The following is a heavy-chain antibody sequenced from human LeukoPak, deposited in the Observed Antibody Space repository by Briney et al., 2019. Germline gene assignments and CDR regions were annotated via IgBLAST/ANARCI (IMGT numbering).Heavy chain of an antibody. V-gene: IGHV4-38-2*02. CDR1: RYSISDAYY. D-gene: IGHD3-3*01. J-gene: IGHJ6*03. CDR3: ARGGLWSSPGYYYMDV. CDR2: IYDSGST. Sequence: PSETLTLTCTASRYSISDAYYSGWLRQPAKEGLEWVGSIYDSGSTYYNQSLKSRVTISVDTSKSQFTLNLSSLTAADTAVYYCARGGLWSSPGYYYMDVWGKGTTVTVSS.